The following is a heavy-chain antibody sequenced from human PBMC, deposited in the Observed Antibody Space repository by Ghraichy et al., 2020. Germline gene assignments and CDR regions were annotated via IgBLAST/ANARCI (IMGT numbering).Heavy chain of an antibody. CDR3: ARIPYYYDSSGYFNWFDP. D-gene: IGHD3-22*01. V-gene: IGHV4-39*01. J-gene: IGHJ5*02. Sequence: SETLSLTCTVSGGSISSSSYYWGWIRQPPGKGLEWIGSIYYSGSTYYNPSLKSRVTISVDTSKNQFSLKLSSVTAADTAVYYCARIPYYYDSSGYFNWFDPWGQGTLVTVSS. CDR2: IYYSGST. CDR1: GGSISSSSYY.